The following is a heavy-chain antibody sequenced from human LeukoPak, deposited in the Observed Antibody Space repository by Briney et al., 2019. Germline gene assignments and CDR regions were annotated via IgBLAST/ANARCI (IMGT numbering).Heavy chain of an antibody. V-gene: IGHV3-64*01. D-gene: IGHD6-19*01. J-gene: IGHJ4*02. Sequence: GGSLRLSCVASGFTFSSHSMHWVRQAPGKGLGYVSGIRSNGGSTYFAKSVKGRFTISRDNSKNTLDLQMGSLRAEDMAVYYCARRGSGWEFDYWGQGTLVTVSS. CDR1: GFTFSSHS. CDR3: ARRGSGWEFDY. CDR2: IRSNGGST.